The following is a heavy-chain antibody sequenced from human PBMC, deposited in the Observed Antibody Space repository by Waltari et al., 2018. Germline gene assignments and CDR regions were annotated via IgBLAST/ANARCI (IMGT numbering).Heavy chain of an antibody. CDR3: AKDFNSGSYATTAFDI. CDR1: GFTFDDYA. J-gene: IGHJ3*02. CDR2: ISWNSGSI. Sequence: EVQLVESGGGLVQPGRSLRLSCAASGFTFDDYAMHWVRQAPGKGLEWVSGISWNSGSIVYTDSVKGRFTISRDNAKNSLYLQMNSLRAEDTALYYCAKDFNSGSYATTAFDIWGQGTMVTVSS. D-gene: IGHD1-26*01. V-gene: IGHV3-9*01.